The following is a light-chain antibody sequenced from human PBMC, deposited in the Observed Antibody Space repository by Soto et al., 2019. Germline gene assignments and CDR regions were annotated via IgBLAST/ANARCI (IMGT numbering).Light chain of an antibody. CDR1: SSDVGGYNF. J-gene: IGLJ3*02. CDR2: EVT. Sequence: QSALTLTASVSGSPGQSITISCTGTSSDVGGYNFVSWYQQHPGKAPKLIIHEVTNRPSGVSGRFSGSKSGNTAFLTISGLQAEDEAVYYCCSHSSSITWMFGGGTKVTVL. V-gene: IGLV2-14*03. CDR3: CSHSSSITWM.